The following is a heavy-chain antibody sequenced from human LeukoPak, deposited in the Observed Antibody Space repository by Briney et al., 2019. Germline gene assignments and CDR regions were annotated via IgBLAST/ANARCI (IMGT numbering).Heavy chain of an antibody. Sequence: GESLKISCAASEFTFSSYAMSWVRQAPGKGLEWVSAISASGGSTYYADSVKGRFTISRDNSKNTLYLQMNSLTAEDTAVYYCAKGRYSHGSGPDCWGQGTLVTVSA. CDR2: ISASGGST. D-gene: IGHD3-10*01. V-gene: IGHV3-23*01. J-gene: IGHJ4*02. CDR3: AKGRYSHGSGPDC. CDR1: EFTFSSYA.